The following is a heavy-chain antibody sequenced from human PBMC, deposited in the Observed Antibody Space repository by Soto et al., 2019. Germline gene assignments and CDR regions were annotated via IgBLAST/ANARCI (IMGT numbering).Heavy chain of an antibody. CDR1: GFTFSSYG. CDR2: ISYDGSNK. Sequence: RLSCAASGFTFSSYGMHWVRQAPGKGLEWVAVISYDGSNKYYADSVKGRFTISRDNSKNTLYLQMNSLRAEDTAVYYCANSQRIQLWAYYSGMDVWGQGTTVTVSS. CDR3: ANSQRIQLWAYYSGMDV. V-gene: IGHV3-30*18. J-gene: IGHJ6*02. D-gene: IGHD5-18*01.